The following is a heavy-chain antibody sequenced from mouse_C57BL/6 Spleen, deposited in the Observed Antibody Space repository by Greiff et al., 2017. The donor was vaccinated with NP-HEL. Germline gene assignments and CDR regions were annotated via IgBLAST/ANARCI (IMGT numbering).Heavy chain of an antibody. V-gene: IGHV14-2*01. Sequence: VQLQQSGAELVKPGASVKLSCTASGFNIKDYYMHWVKQRTEQGLEWIGRIDPEDGETTYAPKFQGKATITADTSSNTAYLQLSSLTSEDTAVYYWARGYYGYDDGAFDYWGQGTTLTVSS. J-gene: IGHJ2*01. CDR2: IDPEDGET. CDR3: ARGYYGYDDGAFDY. CDR1: GFNIKDYY. D-gene: IGHD2-2*01.